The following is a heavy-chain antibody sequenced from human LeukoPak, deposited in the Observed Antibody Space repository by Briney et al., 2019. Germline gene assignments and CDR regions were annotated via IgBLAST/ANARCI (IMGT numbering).Heavy chain of an antibody. Sequence: ASVKVSCKASGYTFTSYGISWVRQAPGQGLEWMGGIIPIFGTANYAQKFQGRVTITTDESTSTAYMELSSLRSEDTAVYYCARVPRPKTVVVPAAIAYYYYMDVWGRGTTVTVSS. V-gene: IGHV1-69*05. CDR3: ARVPRPKTVVVPAAIAYYYYMDV. D-gene: IGHD2-2*02. J-gene: IGHJ6*03. CDR2: IIPIFGTA. CDR1: GYTFTSYG.